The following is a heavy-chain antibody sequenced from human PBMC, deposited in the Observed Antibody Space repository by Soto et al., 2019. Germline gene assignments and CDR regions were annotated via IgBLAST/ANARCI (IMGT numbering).Heavy chain of an antibody. CDR1: GYTFTSYD. J-gene: IGHJ6*03. V-gene: IGHV1-8*01. CDR3: ARGRWGITIFGQYMDV. D-gene: IGHD3-3*01. CDR2: MNPNSGNT. Sequence: QVQLVQSGAEVKKPGVSVKVSCKASGYTFTSYDINWVRQATGQGLEWMGWMNPNSGNTGYAQNFQGRVTSTRNTTISTAYMELSSLRSEDTAVYYCARGRWGITIFGQYMDVWGKGTTVTVSS.